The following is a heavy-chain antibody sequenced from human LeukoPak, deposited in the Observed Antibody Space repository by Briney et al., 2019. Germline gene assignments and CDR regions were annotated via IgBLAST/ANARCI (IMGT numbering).Heavy chain of an antibody. CDR3: VHSVDLWPYNSFDP. D-gene: IGHD3-16*01. J-gene: IGHJ5*02. CDR2: IYWDDDK. CDR1: GFSLRTSGVG. Sequence: KVSGPTLVKPTQTLTLTCTFSGFSLRTSGVGVGWIRQPPGKALEWLALIYWDDDKFYSPSMRPRLTITKDASKDQVVLTMTNMDPIDTATYYCVHSVDLWPYNSFDPWGKGTLVTVSS. V-gene: IGHV2-5*02.